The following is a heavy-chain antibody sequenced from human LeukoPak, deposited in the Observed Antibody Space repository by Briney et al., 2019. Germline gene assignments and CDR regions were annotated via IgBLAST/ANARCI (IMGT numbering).Heavy chain of an antibody. J-gene: IGHJ4*02. Sequence: ASVKVSCKASGYTFTGYYMRWVRQAPGQGLEWMGWINPNSGGTNYAQKFQGRVTMTRDTSISTAYMELSRLRSDDTAVYYCARSSIVGATPGGYWGQGTLVTVSS. D-gene: IGHD1-26*01. CDR2: INPNSGGT. CDR1: GYTFTGYY. CDR3: ARSSIVGATPGGY. V-gene: IGHV1-2*02.